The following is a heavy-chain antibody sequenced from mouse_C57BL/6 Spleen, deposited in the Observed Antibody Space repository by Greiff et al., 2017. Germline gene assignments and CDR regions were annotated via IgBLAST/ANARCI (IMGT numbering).Heavy chain of an antibody. D-gene: IGHD2-4*01. CDR3: ARCDYDFYWYFDV. Sequence: VQLKESGPGLVKPSQSLSLTCSVTGYSITSGYYWNWIRQFPGNKLEWMGYISYDGSNNYNPSLKNRISITRDTSKNQFFLKLNSVTTEDTATYYCARCDYDFYWYFDVWGTGTTVTVSS. V-gene: IGHV3-6*01. J-gene: IGHJ1*03. CDR1: GYSITSGYY. CDR2: ISYDGSN.